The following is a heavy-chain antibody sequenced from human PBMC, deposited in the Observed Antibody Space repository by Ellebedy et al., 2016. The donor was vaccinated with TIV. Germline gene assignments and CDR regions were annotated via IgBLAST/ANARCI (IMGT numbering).Heavy chain of an antibody. Sequence: ASVKVSXXASGYTFTSYGISWVRQAPGQGLEWMGWISAYNGNTNYAQKLQGRVTMTTDTSTSTAYMERRSLRSDDTAVYYCARDTRGVITGRGGEFDYWGQGTLVTVSS. D-gene: IGHD3-10*01. CDR2: ISAYNGNT. CDR3: ARDTRGVITGRGGEFDY. J-gene: IGHJ4*02. CDR1: GYTFTSYG. V-gene: IGHV1-18*01.